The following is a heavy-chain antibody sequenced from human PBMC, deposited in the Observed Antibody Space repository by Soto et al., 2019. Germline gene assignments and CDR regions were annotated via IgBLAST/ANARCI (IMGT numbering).Heavy chain of an antibody. D-gene: IGHD3-22*01. J-gene: IGHJ3*01. CDR2: FDPEDGET. Sequence: ASVKVSCKVSGYTLTELSMHWVRQAPGKGLEWMGGFDPEDGETIYAQKFQGRVTVTEDTSTDTAYMELSSLRSEDTAVYYCATLFSPSDYYDSSGLWGQGTMVTVSS. CDR1: GYTLTELS. CDR3: ATLFSPSDYYDSSGL. V-gene: IGHV1-24*01.